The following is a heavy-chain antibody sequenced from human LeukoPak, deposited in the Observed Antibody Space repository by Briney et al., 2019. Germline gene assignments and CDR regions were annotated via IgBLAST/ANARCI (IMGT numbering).Heavy chain of an antibody. J-gene: IGHJ5*02. Sequence: ASVKVSCKASGYTFTSYDINWVRQATGQGLEWMGWMNPNSGNTGYAQKFQGRVTTTRNTSISTAYMELSSLRSEDTAVYYCARGGILSNWFDPWGQGTLVTVSS. CDR2: MNPNSGNT. CDR1: GYTFTSYD. V-gene: IGHV1-8*01. CDR3: ARGGILSNWFDP.